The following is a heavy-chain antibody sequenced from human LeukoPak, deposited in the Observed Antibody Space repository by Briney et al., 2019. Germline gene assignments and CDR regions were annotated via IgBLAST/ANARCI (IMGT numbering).Heavy chain of an antibody. CDR2: IYYSGST. CDR3: ARAGYYDSSGYLADY. D-gene: IGHD3-22*01. V-gene: IGHV4-30-4*08. CDR1: GGSITSGGQY. J-gene: IGHJ4*02. Sequence: SETLSLTCTVSGGSITSGGQYWSWIRQIPEKGLEWIGYIYYSGSTYYNPSLKSRVTISVDTSKNQFSLKLSSVTAADTAVYYCARAGYYDSSGYLADYWGQGTLVTVSS.